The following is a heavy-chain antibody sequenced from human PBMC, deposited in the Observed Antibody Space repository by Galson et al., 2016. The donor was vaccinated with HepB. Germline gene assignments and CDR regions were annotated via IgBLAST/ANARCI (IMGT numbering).Heavy chain of an antibody. CDR2: TYYRSKWYN. D-gene: IGHD6-19*01. CDR3: ARDTPWLAGGYYYYVMDV. CDR1: GDSVSSNFAA. Sequence: CAISGDSVSSNFAAWNWIRQSPSRGLEWLGKTYYRSKWYNDYAVSVNSRITINPDTSKSQFSLQLNSVTPEDTAVYYCARDTPWLAGGYYYYVMDVWGQGTTVTVS. J-gene: IGHJ6*02. V-gene: IGHV6-1*01.